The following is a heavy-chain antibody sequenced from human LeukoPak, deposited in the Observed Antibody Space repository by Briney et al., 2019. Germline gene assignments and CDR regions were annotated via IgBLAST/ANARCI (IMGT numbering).Heavy chain of an antibody. CDR3: TRLPPFSSSSAGFDY. J-gene: IGHJ4*02. V-gene: IGHV3-73*01. CDR1: GFTFSGSA. D-gene: IGHD6-6*01. CDR2: IRSKANSYAT. Sequence: GGSLRLSCAASGFTFSGSAMHWVRQASGKGLEWVGRIRSKANSYATAYAASVKGRFTISRDDSKNTAYLQMTSLNTEDTAVYYCTRLPPFSSSSAGFDYWGQGTLVTVSS.